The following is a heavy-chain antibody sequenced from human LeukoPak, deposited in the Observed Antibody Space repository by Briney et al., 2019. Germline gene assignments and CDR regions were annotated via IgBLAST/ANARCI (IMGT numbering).Heavy chain of an antibody. Sequence: GGSLRLSCAASGFTFSSHSMNWVRQAPGKGLEWVSYSSSSSSTIYYADSVKGRFTISRDNAKNSLYLQMNSLRAEDTAVYYCARGAYYYEDWGQGTLVTVSS. V-gene: IGHV3-48*01. CDR3: ARGAYYYED. D-gene: IGHD3-22*01. CDR1: GFTFSSHS. CDR2: SSSSSSTI. J-gene: IGHJ4*02.